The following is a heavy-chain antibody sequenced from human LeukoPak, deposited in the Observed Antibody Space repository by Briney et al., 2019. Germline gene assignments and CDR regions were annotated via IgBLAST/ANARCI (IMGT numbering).Heavy chain of an antibody. D-gene: IGHD2-15*01. V-gene: IGHV4-38-2*01. Sequence: PSETLCLTCAVSGYSLSSGYYWGGSRQPPGKGGGGIGSIDHSGSTYYNPSLKSGVTISVATSKNQFSLKLSSVTAADTAVYYCARRPKGYCSGGSCYPFDYWGQGTLVTVSS. CDR3: ARRPKGYCSGGSCYPFDY. CDR1: GYSLSSGYY. J-gene: IGHJ4*02. CDR2: IDHSGST.